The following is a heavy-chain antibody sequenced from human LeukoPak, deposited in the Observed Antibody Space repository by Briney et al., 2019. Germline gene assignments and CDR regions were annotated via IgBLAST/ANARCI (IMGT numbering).Heavy chain of an antibody. CDR3: ARDARGTYYYYGMDV. Sequence: GGSLRLSCAASGFTFSSYAMSWVRQAPGKGLEWVSVIYSGGSTYYADSVKGRFTISRHNSKNTLYLQMNSLRAEDTAVYYCARDARGTYYYYGMDVWGQGTTVTVSS. CDR1: GFTFSSYA. CDR2: IYSGGST. J-gene: IGHJ6*02. V-gene: IGHV3-53*04. D-gene: IGHD2-15*01.